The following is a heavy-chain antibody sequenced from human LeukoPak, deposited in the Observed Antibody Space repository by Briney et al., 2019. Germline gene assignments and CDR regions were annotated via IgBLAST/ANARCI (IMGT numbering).Heavy chain of an antibody. D-gene: IGHD5-12*01. CDR3: ARQVATKGEWAFDV. Sequence: GSLRLSCAASGFTFSTFAMIWVRQPPGKGLEWMASIRPDGHTYTNSSLRHQLTISADMSRNEFSLKLNSLTAADTAVYYCARQVATKGEWAFDVWGQGTVVTVSS. CDR1: GFTFSTFAM. CDR2: IRPDGHT. V-gene: IGHV4-38-2*01. J-gene: IGHJ3*01.